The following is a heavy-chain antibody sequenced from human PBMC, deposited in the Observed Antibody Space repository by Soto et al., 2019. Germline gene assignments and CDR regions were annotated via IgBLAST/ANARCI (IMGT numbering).Heavy chain of an antibody. Sequence: EVQLLESGGGLVQPGGSLRVSCTASGFTFSNYGMSWVRQAPGKGLEWVSSISGSGGGIYYADSVRGRFTISRDNSKNTLYLQMNDLRVEDTAVYYCAKNPSLIVVEWLDPWGQGTLVTVSS. CDR2: ISGSGGGI. CDR3: AKNPSLIVVEWLDP. CDR1: GFTFSNYG. D-gene: IGHD2-15*01. V-gene: IGHV3-23*01. J-gene: IGHJ5*02.